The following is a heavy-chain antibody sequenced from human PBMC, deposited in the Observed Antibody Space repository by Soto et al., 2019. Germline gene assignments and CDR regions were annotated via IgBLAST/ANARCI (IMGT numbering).Heavy chain of an antibody. V-gene: IGHV3-9*01. J-gene: IGHJ4*02. CDR2: ISWNSGSI. Sequence: EVQLVESGGGLVQPGRSLRLFCAASGFTFDDYAMHWVRQAPGKGLEWVSGISWNSGSIGYADSVKGRFTISRDNAKNSLYLQMNSLRAEDTALYYCAKDLHLGVVTPSDYWGQGTLVTVSS. D-gene: IGHD3-3*01. CDR3: AKDLHLGVVTPSDY. CDR1: GFTFDDYA.